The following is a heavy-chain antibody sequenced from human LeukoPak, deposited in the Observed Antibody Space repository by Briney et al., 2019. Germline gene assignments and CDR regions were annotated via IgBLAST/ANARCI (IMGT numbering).Heavy chain of an antibody. Sequence: PSETLSLTCTVSGGSISSSSYYWGWIRQPPGKGLEWIGSIYYSGITYYNPSLKSRVTISLDTSKNQFSLKLSSVTAADTAVYYCARSYCTSTSCYARYFDYWGQGTLVTVSS. V-gene: IGHV4-39*07. J-gene: IGHJ4*02. CDR2: IYYSGIT. CDR3: ARSYCTSTSCYARYFDY. CDR1: GGSISSSSYY. D-gene: IGHD2-2*01.